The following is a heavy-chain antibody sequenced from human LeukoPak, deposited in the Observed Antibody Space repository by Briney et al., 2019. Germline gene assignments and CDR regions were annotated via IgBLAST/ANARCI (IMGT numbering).Heavy chain of an antibody. CDR3: AKVRTGHYFDY. J-gene: IGHJ4*02. CDR1: GFTFSSYA. Sequence: GGSLRLSCAASGFTFSSYAMSWVRQAPGKGLEWVSSISNSGGSTYYADSVKGRFTISRDNSKNTLFLQMNSLRAEDTAVYYCAKVRTGHYFDYWGQGTLVTVSS. V-gene: IGHV3-23*01. CDR2: ISNSGGST. D-gene: IGHD1-1*01.